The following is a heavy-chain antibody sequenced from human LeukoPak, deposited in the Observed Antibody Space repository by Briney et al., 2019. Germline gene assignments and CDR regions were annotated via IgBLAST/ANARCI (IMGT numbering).Heavy chain of an antibody. CDR1: GGSINSGGYY. J-gene: IGHJ4*02. CDR2: FSYSGST. Sequence: ASETLSLTCTVSGGSINSGGYYWSWIRQHPGKGLEWIGYFSYSGSTYYNPSLKSRVTISVDTSKNQFSLKLNSVTAADTAVYYCARSPSRSGDYFDYWGQGTLVTVSS. CDR3: ARSPSRSGDYFDY. V-gene: IGHV4-31*03. D-gene: IGHD6-19*01.